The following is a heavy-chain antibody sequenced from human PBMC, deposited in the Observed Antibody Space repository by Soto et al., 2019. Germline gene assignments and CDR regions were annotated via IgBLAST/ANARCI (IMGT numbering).Heavy chain of an antibody. CDR2: IKQDGSER. D-gene: IGHD3-16*01. Sequence: PGGSLRLSCAASGFTFSRYWMSWVRQAPGKGLEWVANIKQDGSERYYVDSVKGRFTISRDNAKNSLYLHMSSLSAEDTAVFYCVRDFEGYYAYGPFEYWGLGILVTVAS. V-gene: IGHV3-7*03. J-gene: IGHJ4*02. CDR1: GFTFSRYW. CDR3: VRDFEGYYAYGPFEY.